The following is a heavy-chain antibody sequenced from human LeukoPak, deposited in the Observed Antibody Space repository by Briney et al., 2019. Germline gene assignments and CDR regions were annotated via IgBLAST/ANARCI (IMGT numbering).Heavy chain of an antibody. CDR1: GFTFSTYA. CDR2: IKSKTDGGTT. D-gene: IGHD2-15*01. V-gene: IGHV3-15*01. J-gene: IGHJ4*02. Sequence: PGGSLRVSCAASGFTFSTYAMSWVRQAPGKGLEWVGRIKSKTDGGTTDYAAPVKGRFTISRDDSKNTLYLQMNSLKTEDTAVYYCTTVPRTQWSCFDYWGQGTLVTVSS. CDR3: TTVPRTQWSCFDY.